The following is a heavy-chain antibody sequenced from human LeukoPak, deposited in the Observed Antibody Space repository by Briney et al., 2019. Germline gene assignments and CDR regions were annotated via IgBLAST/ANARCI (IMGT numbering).Heavy chain of an antibody. Sequence: GGSLRLSCAASGFTFSSYAMHWVRQAPGKGLEWVAVISYDGSNKYYADSVKGRFTISRDYSKDTLFLQMNSLRAEDTAVYYCARETGSAIGSTDFDYWGQGTLVTVSS. V-gene: IGHV3-30-3*01. D-gene: IGHD4-17*01. CDR2: ISYDGSNK. CDR1: GFTFSSYA. CDR3: ARETGSAIGSTDFDY. J-gene: IGHJ4*02.